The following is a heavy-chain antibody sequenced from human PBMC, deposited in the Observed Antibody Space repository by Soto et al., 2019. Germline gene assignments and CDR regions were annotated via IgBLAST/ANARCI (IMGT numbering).Heavy chain of an antibody. Sequence: ASVKVSCKASGGTFSSYAISWVRQAPGQGLEWMGGIIPIFGTANYAQKFQGRVTITADESTSTDYMELSSMRSEDTAVYYCAREQRDYDSSGYLYYFDYWGQGTLVSVSS. D-gene: IGHD3-22*01. J-gene: IGHJ4*02. CDR3: AREQRDYDSSGYLYYFDY. CDR1: GGTFSSYA. V-gene: IGHV1-69*13. CDR2: IIPIFGTA.